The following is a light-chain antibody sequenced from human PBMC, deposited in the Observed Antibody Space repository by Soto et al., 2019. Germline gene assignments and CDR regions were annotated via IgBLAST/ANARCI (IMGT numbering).Light chain of an antibody. J-gene: IGKJ4*01. Sequence: GDRVTITCRARLPISNYLAWYQQKPGKIPNLLIYAASTLQAGVPSRFSGSGSGTDFTLTISSLQPEDVAAYYCQKYNSAPLTFGGGTKVDIK. V-gene: IGKV1-27*01. CDR1: LPISNY. CDR2: AAS. CDR3: QKYNSAPLT.